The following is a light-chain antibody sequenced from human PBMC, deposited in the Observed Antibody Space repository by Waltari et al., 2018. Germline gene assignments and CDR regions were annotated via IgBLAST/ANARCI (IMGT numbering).Light chain of an antibody. CDR1: SSHIGSNP. CDR3: AAWDDSLNGLL. J-gene: IGLJ2*01. Sequence: QSVLTQPPSASGTPGQRVTIPCSGSSSHIGSNPVNWYQQLPGTAPKLLIYSNNQRPSGVPDRFSGSKSGTSASLAISGLQAEDEADYYCAAWDDSLNGLLFGGGTKLTVL. V-gene: IGLV1-44*01. CDR2: SNN.